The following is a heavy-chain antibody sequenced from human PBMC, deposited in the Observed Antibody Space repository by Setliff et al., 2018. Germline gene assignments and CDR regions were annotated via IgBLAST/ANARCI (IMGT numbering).Heavy chain of an antibody. V-gene: IGHV1-69*05. CDR1: GATFSSYG. D-gene: IGHD2-15*01. CDR3: ARDSPEMVAPPAAHCFDP. CDR2: TIPMFGTT. J-gene: IGHJ5*02. Sequence: SVKVSCKASGATFSSYGISWVRQAPGQGLEWMGGTIPMFGTTEYAQKFQGRVTMTTDTSTSTAYMELRSLRSDDTAVYYCARDSPEMVAPPAAHCFDPWGQGTLVTVSS.